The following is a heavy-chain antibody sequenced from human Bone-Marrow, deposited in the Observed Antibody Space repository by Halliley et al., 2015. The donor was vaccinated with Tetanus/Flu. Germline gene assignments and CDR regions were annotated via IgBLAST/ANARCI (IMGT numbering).Heavy chain of an antibody. D-gene: IGHD1-26*01. J-gene: IGHJ5*02. CDR3: ARDWETGFGP. V-gene: IGHV4-59*11. Sequence: TLSLTCTVSGDSLSSHYWSWIRQPPGKGLEWIGSIYYSGSTKYNPSLDSRVTISVDTSKNQFSMNLHSVKPADTAVYYCARDWETGFGPWGQGTLVTVSS. CDR1: GDSLSSHY. CDR2: IYYSGST.